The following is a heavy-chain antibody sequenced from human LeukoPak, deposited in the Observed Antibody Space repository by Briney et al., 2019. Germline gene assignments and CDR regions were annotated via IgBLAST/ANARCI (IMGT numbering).Heavy chain of an antibody. CDR3: ARFPEYYYDSSGYYGGNDAFDI. CDR1: GGSISNKNW. J-gene: IGHJ3*02. D-gene: IGHD3-22*01. Sequence: SGTLSLTCAVSGGSISNKNWWSWVRQSPGKGLEWIGEIYHSGSTNYNPSLKSRVTISVDTSRNQFSLKLSSVTAADTAVYYCARFPEYYYDSSGYYGGNDAFDIWGQGTMVTVSS. CDR2: IYHSGST. V-gene: IGHV4-4*02.